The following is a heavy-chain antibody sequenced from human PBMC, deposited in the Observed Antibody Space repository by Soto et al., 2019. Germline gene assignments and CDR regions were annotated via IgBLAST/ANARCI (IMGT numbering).Heavy chain of an antibody. CDR1: GCTFSSYG. CDR2: ISYDGSNK. J-gene: IGHJ5*02. Sequence: QVQLVESGGGVVQPGRSLRLSCEASGCTFSSYGMHWVRQAPGKGLEWVAVISYDGSNKYYADSVKGRFTISRDNSKNTLYLQMNSLRAEDTAVYYCAKDAKRWRPDRPSGPNWFDPWGQGTLVTVSS. V-gene: IGHV3-30*18. CDR3: AKDAKRWRPDRPSGPNWFDP. D-gene: IGHD2-15*01.